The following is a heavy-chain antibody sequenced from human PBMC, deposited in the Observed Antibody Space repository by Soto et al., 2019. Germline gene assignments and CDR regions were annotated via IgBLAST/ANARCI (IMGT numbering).Heavy chain of an antibody. V-gene: IGHV1-69*12. CDR3: ASDPSYSGSYQYP. D-gene: IGHD1-26*01. CDR1: GGTFSSYA. Sequence: HVQLVQSGAEVKKPGSSVKVSCKASGGTFSSYAISWVRQAPGQGLEWMGGIIPNFGTANYAQKFQGRVTITADESTSPAYMELSSPRAEDTAVYYCASDPSYSGSYQYPWGQGTLVTVSS. J-gene: IGHJ5*02. CDR2: IIPNFGTA.